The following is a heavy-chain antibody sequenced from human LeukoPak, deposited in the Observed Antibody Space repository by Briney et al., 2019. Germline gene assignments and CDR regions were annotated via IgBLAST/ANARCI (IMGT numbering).Heavy chain of an antibody. CDR3: ARGQRTFDP. CDR1: GGSISSYY. V-gene: IGHV4-59*01. CDR2: IYYSGST. J-gene: IGHJ5*02. Sequence: PSETLSLTCTVSGGSISSYYWSWIRQPPGKGLEWTGYIYYSGSTNYNPSLKSRVTISVDTSKNQFSLKLSSVTAADTAVYYCARGQRTFDPWGQGTLVTVSS.